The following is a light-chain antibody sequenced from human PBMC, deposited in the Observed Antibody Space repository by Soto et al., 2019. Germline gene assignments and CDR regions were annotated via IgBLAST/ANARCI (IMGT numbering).Light chain of an antibody. CDR1: SSDVGGYNF. CDR2: AVT. J-gene: IGLJ2*01. V-gene: IGLV2-8*01. CDR3: SSYAGNNNVV. Sequence: QSALTQPPSASGSPGQSVTISCTGTSSDVGGYNFVSWYQQRPGKAPKLMIYAVTQRPSGVPDRFFGSKSGNTASLTVSGLQAEDEADYHCSSYAGNNNVVFGGGTKLTVL.